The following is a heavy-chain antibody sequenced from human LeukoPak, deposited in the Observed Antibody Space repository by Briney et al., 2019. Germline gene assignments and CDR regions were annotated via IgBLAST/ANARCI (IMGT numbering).Heavy chain of an antibody. CDR2: INPNSGGT. V-gene: IGHV1-2*02. CDR3: ARGPPFYYYDSSGYWYAFDI. CDR1: GYTFTGYY. Sequence: EASVKVSCKASGYTFTGYYMHWVRQAPGQGLEWMGWINPNSGGTNYAQKFQGRVTMTRDTSISTAYMELSRLRSDDTAVYYCARGPPFYYYDSSGYWYAFDIWGQGTMVTVSS. D-gene: IGHD3-22*01. J-gene: IGHJ3*02.